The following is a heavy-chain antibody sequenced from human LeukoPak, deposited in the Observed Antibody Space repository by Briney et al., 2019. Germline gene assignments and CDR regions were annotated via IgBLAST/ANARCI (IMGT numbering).Heavy chain of an antibody. V-gene: IGHV4-34*01. J-gene: IGHJ4*02. CDR3: ASGSTGSAY. Sequence: SETLSLTCAVYGGSFSGYDWSWIRQPPGKGLEWIGEINHSGSTNYNPSLKSRVTISVDTSKNQFSLKLSSVTAADTAVYYCASGSTGSAYWGQGTLVTVSS. CDR1: GGSFSGYD. D-gene: IGHD2-2*01. CDR2: INHSGST.